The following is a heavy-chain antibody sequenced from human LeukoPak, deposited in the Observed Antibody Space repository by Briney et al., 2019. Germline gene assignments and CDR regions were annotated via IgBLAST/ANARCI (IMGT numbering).Heavy chain of an antibody. CDR2: IYYSGST. CDR1: GGSISSYY. Sequence: PSETLSLTCTVSGGSISSYYWSWIRQPPGKGLEWIGYIYYSGSTNYNPSLKSRVTISVDTSKNQFSLKLSSVTAADTAVYYCARVAYYDYVWGSYRPLFDIWGQGTMVTVSS. V-gene: IGHV4-59*01. J-gene: IGHJ3*02. D-gene: IGHD3-16*02. CDR3: ARVAYYDYVWGSYRPLFDI.